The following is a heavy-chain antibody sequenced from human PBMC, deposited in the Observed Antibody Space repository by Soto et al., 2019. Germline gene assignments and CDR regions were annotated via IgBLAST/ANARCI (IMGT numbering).Heavy chain of an antibody. CDR2: VIPVFGTA. Sequence: QVQLVQSGAEVKRPGSSVKVSCKSSGGSFSTYAISWVRQAPGQGLEWLGGVIPVFGTASYSQKFQGRLTITADESTTTVYMYLSSLKSADTDTYYCARAMQSTAGTVDYYYGMDVWGQGTAVTVPS. CDR1: GGSFSTYA. J-gene: IGHJ6*02. V-gene: IGHV1-69*01. D-gene: IGHD1-1*01. CDR3: ARAMQSTAGTVDYYYGMDV.